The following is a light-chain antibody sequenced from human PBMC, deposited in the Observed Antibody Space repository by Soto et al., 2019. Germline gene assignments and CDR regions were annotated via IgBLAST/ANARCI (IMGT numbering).Light chain of an antibody. J-gene: IGKJ5*01. Sequence: EIVLTQSPGTLSLSPGERATLSCRSSQTIASRYLAWYQHQPGKAPRLLIYRTFARAPGIPGRFSGGGSGTDFTLTISRLEREDFAVYYCQQYDTSPPTFGQGTRLDI. V-gene: IGKV3-20*01. CDR2: RTF. CDR3: QQYDTSPPT. CDR1: QTIASRY.